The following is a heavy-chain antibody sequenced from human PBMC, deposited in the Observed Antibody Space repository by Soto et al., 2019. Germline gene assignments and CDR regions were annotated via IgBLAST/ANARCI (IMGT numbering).Heavy chain of an antibody. CDR3: SGCSGGACHQNYGMDV. Sequence: EVHLVESGGGLVKPGGSLRLSCAVSGFTFSSCTMNWVRQAQGKGLEWVSSISPSTSHIYYADSVKGRFTISRDNAKISLFLQMNSLRAEDTAVYYCSGCSGGACHQNYGMDVWGQGTTVTVSS. D-gene: IGHD2-15*01. CDR1: GFTFSSCT. V-gene: IGHV3-21*01. J-gene: IGHJ6*02. CDR2: ISPSTSHI.